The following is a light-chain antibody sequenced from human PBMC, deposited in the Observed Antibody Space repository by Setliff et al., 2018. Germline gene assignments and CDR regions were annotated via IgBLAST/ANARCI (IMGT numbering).Light chain of an antibody. CDR1: SSNIGAGYE. V-gene: IGLV1-40*01. CDR3: QSYDNSLRYV. Sequence: QSALTQPPSVSGAPGQRVTISCTGSSSNIGAGYEVHWYQHLPGAAPKLLIYGNINRPLGVPDRXSASXSXXPASLAITGLQAEDEADYYCQSYDNSLRYVFGSGTKVTVL. CDR2: GNI. J-gene: IGLJ1*01.